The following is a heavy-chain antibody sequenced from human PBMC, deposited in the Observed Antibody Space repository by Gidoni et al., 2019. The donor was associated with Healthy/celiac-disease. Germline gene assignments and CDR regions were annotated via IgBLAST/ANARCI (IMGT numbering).Heavy chain of an antibody. CDR1: GFTFSSYG. CDR2: ISYDGSNK. D-gene: IGHD2-8*01. CDR3: AKEGTIPGWFDP. J-gene: IGHJ5*02. Sequence: QVQLVESGGGVVQPGRSLRLSCAASGFTFSSYGMHWVRQAPGKGLEWVAVISYDGSNKYYADSVKGRFTISRDNSKNTLYLQMNSLRAEDTAVYYCAKEGTIPGWFDPWGQGTLVTVSS. V-gene: IGHV3-30*18.